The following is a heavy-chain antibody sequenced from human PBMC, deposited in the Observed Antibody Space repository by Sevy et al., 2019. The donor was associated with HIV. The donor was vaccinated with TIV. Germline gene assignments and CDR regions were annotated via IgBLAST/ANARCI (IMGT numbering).Heavy chain of an antibody. CDR2: ISGSYNST. D-gene: IGHD3-22*01. J-gene: IGHJ4*02. CDR3: AKDLYYDTSLFDY. Sequence: LTCAASGFTFSIYAMSWVRQAPGKGLEWVSGISGSYNSTYYADSVKGRFTISRDNSKNTLYLQMNSLRAEDTAVYYCAKDLYYDTSLFDYWGQGTLVTVSS. CDR1: GFTFSIYA. V-gene: IGHV3-23*01.